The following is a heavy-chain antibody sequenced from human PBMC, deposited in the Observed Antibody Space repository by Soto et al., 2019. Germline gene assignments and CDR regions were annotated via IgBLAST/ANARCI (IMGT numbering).Heavy chain of an antibody. V-gene: IGHV3-21*01. CDR2: ISSSSSYI. CDR3: ASDWVDTAMPTGQH. J-gene: IGHJ1*01. D-gene: IGHD5-18*01. CDR1: GFTFSSYS. Sequence: EVQLVESGGGLVKPGGSLRLSCAASGFTFSSYSMNWVRQAPGKGLEWVSSISSSSSYIYYADSVKGRFTISRDNAKNSLYLQMNSLRAEDTAVYYCASDWVDTAMPTGQHWGQGTLVTVSS.